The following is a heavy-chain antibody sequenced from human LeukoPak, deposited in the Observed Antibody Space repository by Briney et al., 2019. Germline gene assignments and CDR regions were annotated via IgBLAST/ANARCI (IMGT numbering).Heavy chain of an antibody. CDR1: GGSFSGYY. Sequence: SETLSLTCAVYGGSFSGYYWSWIRQPPGKGLEWIGEINHSGSTNYNPSLKSRVTISEDTSKNQFSLKLSSVTAADTAVYYCARGPTAVALVLEDYWGQGTLVTVSS. CDR3: ARGPTAVALVLEDY. D-gene: IGHD6-13*01. V-gene: IGHV4-34*01. J-gene: IGHJ4*02. CDR2: INHSGST.